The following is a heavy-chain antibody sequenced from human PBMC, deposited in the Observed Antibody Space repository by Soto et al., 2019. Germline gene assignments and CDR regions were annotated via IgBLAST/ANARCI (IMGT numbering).Heavy chain of an antibody. CDR3: ARDYGASYGVDYYYYMDV. CDR2: IYYTGST. D-gene: IGHD2-8*01. CDR1: GDSINNYY. J-gene: IGHJ6*03. V-gene: IGHV4-59*01. Sequence: SETLSLTCNVSGDSINNYYWSWVRQPPGKRLEWIGYIYYTGSTTYNPSLQSRVTISLDTSKNQFSLKLSSVTAADTAVYYCARDYGASYGVDYYYYMDVWGSGTTVTVSS.